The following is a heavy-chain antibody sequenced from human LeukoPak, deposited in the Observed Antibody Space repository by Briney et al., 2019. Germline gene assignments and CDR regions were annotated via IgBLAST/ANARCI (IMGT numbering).Heavy chain of an antibody. CDR3: ASLGPYYYDSSGYQL. V-gene: IGHV3-7*01. CDR1: GFTFSSYW. J-gene: IGHJ4*02. CDR2: IKQDGSEK. Sequence: GGSLRLSCAASGFTFSSYWMSWVRQAPGKGLEWVANIKQDGSEKYYVDSVKGRFTISRDNAKNTLYLQMNSLRAEDTAVYYCASLGPYYYDSSGYQLWGQGTLVTVSS. D-gene: IGHD3-22*01.